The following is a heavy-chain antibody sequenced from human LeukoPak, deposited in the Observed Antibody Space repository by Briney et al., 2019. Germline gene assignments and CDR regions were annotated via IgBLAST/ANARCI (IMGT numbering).Heavy chain of an antibody. V-gene: IGHV3-23*01. CDR1: GFTFSSYG. CDR2: ISGSGGST. CDR3: AKVGDSGYDFHRYFDY. Sequence: GGSLRLSCAASGFTFSSYGMSWVRQAPGKGLEWVSAISGSGGSTYYADSVKGRFTISRDSSKNTLYLQMNSLRAEDTAVYYCAKVGDSGYDFHRYFDYWGQGTLVTVSS. J-gene: IGHJ4*02. D-gene: IGHD5-12*01.